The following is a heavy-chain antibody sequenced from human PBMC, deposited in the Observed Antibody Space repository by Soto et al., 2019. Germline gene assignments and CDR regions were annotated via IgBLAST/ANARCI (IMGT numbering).Heavy chain of an antibody. Sequence: PGGSLRLSCAASGFTFSSYSMNWVRQAPGKGLEWVSSISSSSSYIYYADSVKGRFTISRDNAKNSLYLQMNSLRAEDTAVYYCARDGASAPPGDRFDPWGQGTLVTVSS. V-gene: IGHV3-21*01. D-gene: IGHD1-26*01. CDR1: GFTFSSYS. CDR2: ISSSSSYI. J-gene: IGHJ5*02. CDR3: ARDGASAPPGDRFDP.